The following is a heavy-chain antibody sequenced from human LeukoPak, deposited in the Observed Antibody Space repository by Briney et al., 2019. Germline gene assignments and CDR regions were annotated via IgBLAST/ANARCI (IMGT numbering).Heavy chain of an antibody. J-gene: IGHJ4*02. Sequence: GGSLRLSCAASGFTLINFEMTWVRQAPGKGLEWVSYISSSGTTIYNADSVTGRFTISRDNAKNSMYLLMNSLRAEDTAVYYCARLSRKFSGSLDYWGQGTLVTVSS. D-gene: IGHD6-13*01. CDR3: ARLSRKFSGSLDY. CDR1: GFTLINFE. CDR2: ISSSGTTI. V-gene: IGHV3-48*03.